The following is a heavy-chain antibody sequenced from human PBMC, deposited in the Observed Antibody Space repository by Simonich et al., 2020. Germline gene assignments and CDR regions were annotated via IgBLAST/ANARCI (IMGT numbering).Heavy chain of an antibody. CDR3: ARQLNDFDI. Sequence: EVQLVQSGAEVKKPGESLKISCKGSGYSFTSYWIGWVRQMPGKGLEWLGTIYPRASAPRYSPSFQGQVTISADKSISTAYLQWSSLKASDTAMYYCARQLNDFDIWGQGTMVTVSS. CDR1: GYSFTSYW. CDR2: IYPRASAP. J-gene: IGHJ3*02. D-gene: IGHD1-1*01. V-gene: IGHV5-51*01.